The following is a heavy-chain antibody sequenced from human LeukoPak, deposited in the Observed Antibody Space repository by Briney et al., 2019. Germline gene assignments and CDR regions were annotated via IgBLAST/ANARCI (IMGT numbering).Heavy chain of an antibody. CDR3: ARDEKIVGASGQDY. V-gene: IGHV3-74*01. CDR2: INTDGGDT. Sequence: GGSLRLSCAASGFTFGTYWMHCVRQAPGKGLVWVSRINTDGGDTIYADSVKGRFTISRDNAKNTLFLQMNSLRAEDTAVYYCARDEKIVGASGQDYWGQGTLVTVSS. J-gene: IGHJ4*02. CDR1: GFTFGTYW. D-gene: IGHD1-26*01.